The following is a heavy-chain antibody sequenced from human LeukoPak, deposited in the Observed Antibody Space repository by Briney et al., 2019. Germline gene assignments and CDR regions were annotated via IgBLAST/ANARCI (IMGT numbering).Heavy chain of an antibody. CDR2: IIPIFGTA. V-gene: IGHV1-69*13. Sequence: ASVKVSCKASGYTFTCYYMHWVRQAPGQGLEWMGGIIPIFGTANYAQKFQGRVTITADESTSTAYMELSSLRSEDTAVYYCARAGDFWSGRYFDYWGQGTLVTVSS. CDR1: GYTFTCYY. CDR3: ARAGDFWSGRYFDY. J-gene: IGHJ4*02. D-gene: IGHD3-3*01.